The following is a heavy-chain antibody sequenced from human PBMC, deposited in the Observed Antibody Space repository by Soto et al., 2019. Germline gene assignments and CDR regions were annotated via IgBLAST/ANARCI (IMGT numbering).Heavy chain of an antibody. Sequence: QVQLQESGPGLVKPSQTLSLTCTVSGDSVSSSDYFWNWIRQRPGKCLEWIGYIYSSGSTYYNPSLESRLTISVDTSKNQFSLNLNSVTAADTAVYYCARSYTVTTGADFDYWGQGTLVTVSS. CDR2: IYSSGST. V-gene: IGHV4-31*03. J-gene: IGHJ4*02. D-gene: IGHD4-17*01. CDR3: ARSYTVTTGADFDY. CDR1: GDSVSSSDYF.